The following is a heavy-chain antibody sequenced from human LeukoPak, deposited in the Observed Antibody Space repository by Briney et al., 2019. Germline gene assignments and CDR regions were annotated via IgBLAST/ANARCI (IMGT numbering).Heavy chain of an antibody. Sequence: GGSLRLSCAASGFTFSDYYMSWIRQAPGKGLEWVSYISSSGSTIYYADSVKGRFTISRDNAKNSLYLQMNSLRAEDTAVYYCARELGYCSSTSCYTTAEYWGQGTLVTVSS. CDR2: ISSSGSTI. CDR1: GFTFSDYY. J-gene: IGHJ4*02. CDR3: ARELGYCSSTSCYTTAEY. D-gene: IGHD2-2*02. V-gene: IGHV3-11*01.